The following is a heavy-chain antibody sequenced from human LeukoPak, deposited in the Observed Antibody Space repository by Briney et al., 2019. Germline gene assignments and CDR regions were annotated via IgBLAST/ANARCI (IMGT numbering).Heavy chain of an antibody. CDR1: GDSISTYY. V-gene: IGHV4-59*01. D-gene: IGHD3-22*01. Sequence: SETLSLTCTVSGDSISTYYWSWIRQPPGKGLEWIGYIYYSGSTNYNPSLKSRVTISVDTSKNQFSLKLSSVTAADTAVYYCAREDPDYYDSSGYPTPPGAFDIWGQGTMVTVSS. CDR3: AREDPDYYDSSGYPTPPGAFDI. J-gene: IGHJ3*02. CDR2: IYYSGST.